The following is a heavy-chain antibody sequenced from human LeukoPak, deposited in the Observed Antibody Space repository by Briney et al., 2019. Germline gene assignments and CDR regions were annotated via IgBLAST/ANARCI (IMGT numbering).Heavy chain of an antibody. CDR1: GGSISSSSYY. J-gene: IGHJ5*02. Sequence: SETLSLTCTVSGGSISSSSYYWGWIRQPPGKGLEWIGYIFYSGSTNYNPSLKSRLTISIDTSKHQFSLKLTSVTAADTAVYYCARGPLAGRRNDFDPWGQGTLVTVSS. CDR2: IFYSGST. V-gene: IGHV4-61*05. CDR3: ARGPLAGRRNDFDP.